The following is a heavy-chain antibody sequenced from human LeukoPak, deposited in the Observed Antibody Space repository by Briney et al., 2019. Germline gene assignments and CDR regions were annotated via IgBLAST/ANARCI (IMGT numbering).Heavy chain of an antibody. J-gene: IGHJ4*02. D-gene: IGHD2-2*01. CDR3: ARAGVPAAIRGDFDY. CDR1: GFTFSSYW. Sequence: PGGSLRLSCAASGFTFSSYWMHWVRQAPGKGLVWVSRINSDGSSTTYADSVKGRFTISRDNAKNTLYLQMNSLRAEDTAMYYCARAGVPAAIRGDFDYWGQGTLVTVSS. V-gene: IGHV3-74*01. CDR2: INSDGSST.